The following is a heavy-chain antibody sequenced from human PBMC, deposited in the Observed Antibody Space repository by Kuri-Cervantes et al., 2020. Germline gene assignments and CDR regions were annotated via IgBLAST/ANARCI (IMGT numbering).Heavy chain of an antibody. CDR3: ARDVRLGGIMDV. CDR1: GFTFSSYG. D-gene: IGHD6-6*01. J-gene: IGHJ6*03. V-gene: IGHV3-30*03. CDR2: ISYDGSNK. Sequence: GESLKISCAASGFTFSSYGMHWVRQAPGKGLEWVAVISYDGSNKYYADSVKGRFTISRDNSKNTLYLQMNSLRAEDTAVYYCARDVRLGGIMDVWGKGTTVTVSS.